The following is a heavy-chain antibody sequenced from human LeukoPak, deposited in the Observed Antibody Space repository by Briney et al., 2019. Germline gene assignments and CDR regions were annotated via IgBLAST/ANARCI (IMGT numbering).Heavy chain of an antibody. J-gene: IGHJ5*02. Sequence: GRSLRLSCAASGFTFSSYAMHWVRQAPGKGLEWVAVISYDGSNKYYADSVKGRFTISRDNSKNTLYLQMNSLRAEDTAVYYCAKPRGTGANNWFDPWGQGTLVTVSS. CDR2: ISYDGSNK. CDR3: AKPRGTGANNWFDP. V-gene: IGHV3-30-3*02. D-gene: IGHD1-26*01. CDR1: GFTFSSYA.